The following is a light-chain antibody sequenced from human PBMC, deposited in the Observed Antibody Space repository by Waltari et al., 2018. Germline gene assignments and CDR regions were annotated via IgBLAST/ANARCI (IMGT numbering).Light chain of an antibody. Sequence: DIQMTQSPSSLSASVGDRVTIACRASQSIATYLNWYQQKPGKAPELLIYAASSLQSGVPSRFSGSGSGTDFTLTISSLQPEDFATYYCQQGNDFPLTFGGGTKVEI. CDR1: QSIATY. J-gene: IGKJ4*01. V-gene: IGKV1-39*01. CDR2: AAS. CDR3: QQGNDFPLT.